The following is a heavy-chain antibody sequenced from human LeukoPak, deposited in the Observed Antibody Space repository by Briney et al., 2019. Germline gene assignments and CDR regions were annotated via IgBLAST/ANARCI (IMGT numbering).Heavy chain of an antibody. Sequence: GGSLRLSCAAAGFTFSTYNMHWVRQAPGKGLEWVSYISSGSTTIFYAGSVKGRFTISRDNAKNSLFLQMNSLRAEDTAVYYCARYCSSASCWVHDAFDIWGQGTMVTVYS. D-gene: IGHD2-2*01. CDR1: GFTFSTYN. J-gene: IGHJ3*02. CDR2: ISSGSTTI. CDR3: ARYCSSASCWVHDAFDI. V-gene: IGHV3-48*01.